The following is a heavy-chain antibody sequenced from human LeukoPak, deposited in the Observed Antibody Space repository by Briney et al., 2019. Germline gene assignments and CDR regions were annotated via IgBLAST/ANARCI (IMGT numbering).Heavy chain of an antibody. CDR2: ISVIGGST. V-gene: IGHV3-23*01. J-gene: IGHJ6*02. D-gene: IGHD3-16*01. CDR1: GFTFSSYA. Sequence: PGGSLRHPYAASGFTFSSYAMSWVRQAPGKGLEWVSSISVIGGSTYYAVSVRGQFTISRDNSKNTLYLQMNSLRAEDTGVYHCAAAYFGMDQYYYGMDVWGQGTTVTVSS. CDR3: AAAYFGMDQYYYGMDV.